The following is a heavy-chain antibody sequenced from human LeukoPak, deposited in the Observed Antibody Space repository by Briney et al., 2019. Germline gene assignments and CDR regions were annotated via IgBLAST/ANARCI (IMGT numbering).Heavy chain of an antibody. D-gene: IGHD2-2*01. Sequence: SGTLSLTCAVSGGSISSHYGNWIRQPPGKGLEWMGYIYYSGSTNYNPSLKSRVTIPVDTSKNKFSLKLSTVPPADTAVYYCARGLPTVYYWGQGTLVSVSS. CDR1: GGSISSHY. CDR3: ARGLPTVYY. CDR2: IYYSGST. V-gene: IGHV4-59*11. J-gene: IGHJ4*02.